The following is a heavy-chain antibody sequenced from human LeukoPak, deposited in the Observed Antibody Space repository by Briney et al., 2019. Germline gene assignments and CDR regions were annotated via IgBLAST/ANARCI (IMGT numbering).Heavy chain of an antibody. V-gene: IGHV3-23*01. CDR2: IVASSGST. J-gene: IGHJ4*02. D-gene: IGHD5-12*01. Sequence: GGSLRLSCAAPGFSISNSAMSWVRQAPGKGLEWVSLIVASSGSTFYADSVKGRFTISRDSSKNTLYLQMNSLRAEDMAVYYCAKGAYDYIEMGYFDYWGQGTLVTVSS. CDR3: AKGAYDYIEMGYFDY. CDR1: GFSISNSA.